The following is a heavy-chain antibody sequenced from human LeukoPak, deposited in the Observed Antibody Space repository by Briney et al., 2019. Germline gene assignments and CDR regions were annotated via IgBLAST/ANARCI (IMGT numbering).Heavy chain of an antibody. CDR1: GFTFDDYA. V-gene: IGHV3-9*01. CDR3: AKGVRITMVRGAFDI. Sequence: GGSLRLSCAASGFTFDDYAMHWVRQAPGKGLEWVSGISWNSGSIGYADSVKGRFTISRDNAKNSLAEDTALYYCAKGVRITMVRGAFDIWGQGTMVTVSS. J-gene: IGHJ3*02. D-gene: IGHD3-10*01. CDR2: ISWNSGSI.